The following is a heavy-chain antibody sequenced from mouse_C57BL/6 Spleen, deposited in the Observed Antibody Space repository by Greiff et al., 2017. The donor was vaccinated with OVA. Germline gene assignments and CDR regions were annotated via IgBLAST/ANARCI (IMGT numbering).Heavy chain of an antibody. D-gene: IGHD1-1*01. Sequence: QVQLQQSGPELVKPGASVKISCKASGYAFSSSWMNWVKQRPGKGLEWIGRIYPGDGDTNNNGKFKGKATLTADKSSSTAYMQLSSLTSEDSAVYFCARNFLTTVGAYWGQGTLVTVSA. CDR1: GYAFSSSW. J-gene: IGHJ3*01. CDR3: ARNFLTTVGAY. V-gene: IGHV1-82*01. CDR2: IYPGDGDT.